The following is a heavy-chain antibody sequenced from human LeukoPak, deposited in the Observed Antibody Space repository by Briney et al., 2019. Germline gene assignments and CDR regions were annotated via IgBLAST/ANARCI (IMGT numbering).Heavy chain of an antibody. J-gene: IGHJ4*02. CDR2: INAGNGNT. CDR3: ATDPIGSRWPYYFDY. V-gene: IGHV1-3*01. CDR1: GYTFTTYA. D-gene: IGHD6-13*01. Sequence: ASVKVSCKASGYTFTTYAMRWVRQAPEQRLEWMGWINAGNGNTKYSQKFQARVTITSDTSASTAYMELSSLRSEDTAVYYCATDPIGSRWPYYFDYWGQGSLVTVSS.